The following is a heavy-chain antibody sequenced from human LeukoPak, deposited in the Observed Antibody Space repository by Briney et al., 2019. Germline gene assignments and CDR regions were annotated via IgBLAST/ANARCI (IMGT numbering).Heavy chain of an antibody. V-gene: IGHV3-7*01. Sequence: GGSLRLSCAASGFTFSDYRMTWVRQAPGKGLEWVAHIKQDGSEKYYVDSVKGRFTISRDNAKNLLYLQMNSLGAEDTAVYYCARGWNYAFRFDYWGQGTLVTVSS. CDR1: GFTFSDYR. CDR2: IKQDGSEK. CDR3: ARGWNYAFRFDY. D-gene: IGHD1-7*01. J-gene: IGHJ4*02.